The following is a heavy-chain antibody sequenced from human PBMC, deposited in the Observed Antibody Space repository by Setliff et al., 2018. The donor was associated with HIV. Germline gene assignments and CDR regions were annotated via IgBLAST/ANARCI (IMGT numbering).Heavy chain of an antibody. D-gene: IGHD3-10*01. Sequence: GASVKVSCKASGGPFTSAFNWVRQVPGQGLEWMGGIIPIFGTANYAQNFGGRVTITADQSTTTSYLQLNSLRFEDTATYYCASDSPAARFEELEDHYYYFMDVWGKGTKVTVSS. J-gene: IGHJ6*03. V-gene: IGHV1-69*13. CDR3: ASDSPAARFEELEDHYYYFMDV. CDR2: IIPIFGTA. CDR1: GGPFTSA.